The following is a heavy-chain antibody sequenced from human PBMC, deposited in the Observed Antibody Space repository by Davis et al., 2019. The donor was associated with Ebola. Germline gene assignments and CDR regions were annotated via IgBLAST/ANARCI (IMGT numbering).Heavy chain of an antibody. Sequence: MPGGSLRLSCTVSGGSISSSNWWSWVRQPPGKGLEWIGEIYHSGSTNYNPSLKSRVTISVDKSKNQFSLKLSSVTAADTAVYYCARGLSYYYDSSGYYRLAYWGQGTLVTVSS. CDR2: IYHSGST. CDR1: GGSISSSNW. CDR3: ARGLSYYYDSSGYYRLAY. D-gene: IGHD3-22*01. V-gene: IGHV4-4*02. J-gene: IGHJ4*02.